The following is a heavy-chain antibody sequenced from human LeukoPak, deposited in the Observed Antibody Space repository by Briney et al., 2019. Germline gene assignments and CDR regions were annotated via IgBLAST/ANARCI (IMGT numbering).Heavy chain of an antibody. J-gene: IGHJ3*02. CDR3: ARLARSPDALDI. Sequence: PGGSLRLSCAASGFTFSDYYMSWIRQAPGKGLEWVSYISSSGNTIYYAESVKGRFTISRDNAKNSLYLQMNSLRAEDTAVYYCARLARSPDALDIWGQGTMVTVSS. CDR1: GFTFSDYY. CDR2: ISSSGNTI. V-gene: IGHV3-11*04.